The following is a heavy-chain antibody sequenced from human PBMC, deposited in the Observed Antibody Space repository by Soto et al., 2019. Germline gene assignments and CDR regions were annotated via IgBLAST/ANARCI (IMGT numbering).Heavy chain of an antibody. D-gene: IGHD2-8*02. V-gene: IGHV4-59*12. CDR1: GGSISSYY. CDR2: IYYTGST. Sequence: SETLSLTCTVSGGSISSYYWSWIRQPPGKGLEWIGYIYYTGSTNYNPSLKSRVTISVDTSKNQFSLRLTSVTAADTAVYYCARDKITGLFDYWGQGTLVTVSS. CDR3: ARDKITGLFDY. J-gene: IGHJ4*02.